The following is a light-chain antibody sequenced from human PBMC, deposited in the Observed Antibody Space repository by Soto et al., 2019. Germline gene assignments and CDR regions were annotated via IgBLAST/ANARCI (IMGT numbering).Light chain of an antibody. V-gene: IGLV1-47*01. Sequence: QSVLTQPPSASGNPGQRLTISCSGSTSNILRNYVYWYRQLPGTAPRLLISMNDQRPSGVPDRFSGSKSGTSASLPISGLRSEDEADYYCASWDDSLSGYVFGTGTKVTVL. J-gene: IGLJ1*01. CDR3: ASWDDSLSGYV. CDR2: MND. CDR1: TSNILRNY.